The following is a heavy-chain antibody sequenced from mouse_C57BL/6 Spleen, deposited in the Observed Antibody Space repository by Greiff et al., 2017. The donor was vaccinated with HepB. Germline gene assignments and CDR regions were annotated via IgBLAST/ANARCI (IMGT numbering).Heavy chain of an antibody. D-gene: IGHD3-2*02. J-gene: IGHJ4*01. V-gene: IGHV1-19*01. CDR2: INPYNGGT. Sequence: EVQLQQSGPVLVKPGASVKMSCKASGYTFTDYYMNWVKQSHGKSLEWIGVINPYNGGTSYNQKFKGKATLTVDKSSSTADMELNSLTSEDSAVYYCARSGAGKAMDYWGQGTSVTVSS. CDR1: GYTFTDYY. CDR3: ARSGAGKAMDY.